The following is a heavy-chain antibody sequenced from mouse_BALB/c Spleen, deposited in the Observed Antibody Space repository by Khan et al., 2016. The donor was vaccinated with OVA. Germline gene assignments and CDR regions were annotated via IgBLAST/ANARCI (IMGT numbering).Heavy chain of an antibody. V-gene: IGHV3-5*02. Sequence: EVQLQESGPGLVKPSQTVSLTCTVTGISITTGNYRWSWIRHFPGNKLEWIGYLYYSGTTTYNPSLTSRTTITRDTSKNRFFLEMNSLTTEDTATYYCVRDGGGFDSYYFDYWGQGTTLTVSS. J-gene: IGHJ2*01. CDR2: LYYSGTT. D-gene: IGHD2-2*01. CDR1: GISITTGNYR. CDR3: VRDGGGFDSYYFDY.